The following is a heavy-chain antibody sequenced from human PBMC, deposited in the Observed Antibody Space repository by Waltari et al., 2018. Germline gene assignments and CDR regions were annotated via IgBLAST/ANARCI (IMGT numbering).Heavy chain of an antibody. CDR1: GRTFSSYP. Sequence: QVQLVQSGAEVKKPGSSVQVSCTDSGRTFSSYPISWVRQAPGQGLEWRGRIIPILGIANYAQKFQGRVTITADKSTSTAYMELSSLRSEDTAVYYCATQLEMATNPVHVWGQGTLVTVSS. CDR3: ATQLEMATNPVHV. V-gene: IGHV1-69*02. D-gene: IGHD5-12*01. J-gene: IGHJ4*02. CDR2: IIPILGIA.